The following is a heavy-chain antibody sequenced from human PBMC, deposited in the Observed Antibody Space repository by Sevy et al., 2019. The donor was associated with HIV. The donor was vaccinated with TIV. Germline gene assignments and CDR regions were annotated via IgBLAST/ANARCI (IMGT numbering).Heavy chain of an antibody. J-gene: IGHJ5*02. CDR3: AREAYYYDSREENWFDP. CDR1: GFTFSTYT. D-gene: IGHD3-22*01. CDR2: ISRDRGTI. V-gene: IGHV3-48*02. Sequence: GGSLRLSCVGSGFTFSTYTMHWVRQAPGKGLEWLSSISRDRGTIFYADSLKGRFTISRDNAKNSQYLQMNSLSDEETADYYCAREAYYYDSREENWFDPWGQGTLVTVSS.